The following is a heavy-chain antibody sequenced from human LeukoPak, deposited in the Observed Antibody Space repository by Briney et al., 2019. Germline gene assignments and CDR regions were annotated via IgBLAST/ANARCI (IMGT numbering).Heavy chain of an antibody. V-gene: IGHV3-30*18. J-gene: IGHJ6*02. CDR2: ISYDGSNK. CDR1: GFTFSSYG. CDR3: AKGDGSYYYYYGMDV. Sequence: PGRSLRLSCAASGFTFSSYGMHWVRQAPGKGLEWVAVISYDGSNKYYADSVKGRFTISRDNSKNTLYLQMNSLRAEDTAVYYCAKGDGSYYYYYGMDVCGQGTTVTVSS. D-gene: IGHD1-26*01.